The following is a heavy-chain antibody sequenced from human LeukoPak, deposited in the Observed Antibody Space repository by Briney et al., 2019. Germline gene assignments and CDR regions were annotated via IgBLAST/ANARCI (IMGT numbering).Heavy chain of an antibody. D-gene: IGHD6-19*01. CDR1: GYTLTELS. V-gene: IGHV1-24*01. J-gene: IGHJ6*02. Sequence: ASVKVSCKVSGYTLTELSMHWVRQAPGKGLEWMGGFDPEGGETIYAQKFQGRVTMTEDTSTDTAYMELSSLRSEDTAVYYCATVSWAVAGPYGMDVWGQGTTVTVSS. CDR2: FDPEGGET. CDR3: ATVSWAVAGPYGMDV.